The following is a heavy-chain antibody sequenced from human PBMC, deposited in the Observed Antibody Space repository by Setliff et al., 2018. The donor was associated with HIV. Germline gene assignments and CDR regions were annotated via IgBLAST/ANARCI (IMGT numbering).Heavy chain of an antibody. J-gene: IGHJ5*02. CDR2: VSYSGST. D-gene: IGHD3-3*01. V-gene: IGHV4-59*12. CDR1: GGSISTYY. Sequence: PSETLSLTCNVSGGSISTYYWSWIRQPPGKGLEWLGYVSYSGSTNFNPSLESRLAMSVDMSKNHFSLKLSSVTAADTAVYYCAREGVNFWTPPGWFDPWGQGTLVTVSS. CDR3: AREGVNFWTPPGWFDP.